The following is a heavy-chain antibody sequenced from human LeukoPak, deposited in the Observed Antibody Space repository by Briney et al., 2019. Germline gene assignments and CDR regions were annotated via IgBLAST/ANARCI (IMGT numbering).Heavy chain of an antibody. CDR2: INHSGST. Sequence: SETLSLTCAVYGGSFSGYYWSWIRQPPGKGLEWIGEINHSGSTNYNPSLKSRVTISVDTSKNQFSLKLSSVTAADTAVYYCARHVSYTMVRGVLGYYYYYMDVWGEGTTVTISS. CDR3: ARHVSYTMVRGVLGYYYYYMDV. CDR1: GGSFSGYY. J-gene: IGHJ6*03. D-gene: IGHD3-10*01. V-gene: IGHV4-34*01.